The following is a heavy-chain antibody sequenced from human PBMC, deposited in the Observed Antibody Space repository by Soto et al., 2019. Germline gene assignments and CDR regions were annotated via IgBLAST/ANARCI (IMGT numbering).Heavy chain of an antibody. J-gene: IGHJ6*02. CDR3: ARSVTQLRWELLPYYYYGMDV. CDR2: INPSGGST. Sequence: GASVKVSCKASGYTFTSYYMHWVRQAPGQGLEWMGIINPSGGSTSYAQKFQGGVTMTRDTSTSTVYMELSSLRSEDTAVYYCARSVTQLRWELLPYYYYGMDVWGQGTTVTVSS. V-gene: IGHV1-46*01. D-gene: IGHD1-26*01. CDR1: GYTFTSYY.